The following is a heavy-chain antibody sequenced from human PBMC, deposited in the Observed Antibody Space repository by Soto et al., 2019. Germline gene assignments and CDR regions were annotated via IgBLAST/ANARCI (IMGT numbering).Heavy chain of an antibody. V-gene: IGHV3-48*02. D-gene: IGHD6-19*01. J-gene: IGHJ6*02. CDR3: ARDQVSIAVAGHNYYYYGMDV. Sequence: GGSLRLSCAASGFTFSSYSMNWVRQAPGKGLEWVSYISSSSSTIYYADTVKGRFTISRDNAKNSLYLQMNSLRDEDTAVYYCARDQVSIAVAGHNYYYYGMDVWGQGTAGTVS. CDR2: ISSSSSTI. CDR1: GFTFSSYS.